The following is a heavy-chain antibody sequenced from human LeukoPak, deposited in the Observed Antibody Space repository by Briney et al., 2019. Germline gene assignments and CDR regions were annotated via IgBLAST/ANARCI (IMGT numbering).Heavy chain of an antibody. J-gene: IGHJ4*02. D-gene: IGHD3-22*01. V-gene: IGHV1-8*01. CDR1: GYTFTSYD. Sequence: ASVKVSCKASGYTFTSYDINWVRQATGQVLEWMGWMNPNSGNTGYAQKFQGRVTMTRNTSISTAYMELSSLRSEDTAVYYCARPYYDSENGWWYFDYWGQGTLVTVSS. CDR2: MNPNSGNT. CDR3: ARPYYDSENGWWYFDY.